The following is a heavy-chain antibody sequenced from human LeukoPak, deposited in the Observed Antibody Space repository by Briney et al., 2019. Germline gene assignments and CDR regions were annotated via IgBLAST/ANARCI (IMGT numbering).Heavy chain of an antibody. CDR3: ARVPLEYGNATHFDF. J-gene: IGHJ4*02. Sequence: SETLSLTCTVSGGSISSDCWSWIRQPPGKGLEWIVYICYTGSISYNPSLKSRVTISADTSKNQFSLKLSSVTAADTAVYYCARVPLEYGNATHFDFWGQGNLVNGSP. V-gene: IGHV4-59*01. CDR1: GGSISSDC. CDR2: ICYTGSI. D-gene: IGHD4-23*01.